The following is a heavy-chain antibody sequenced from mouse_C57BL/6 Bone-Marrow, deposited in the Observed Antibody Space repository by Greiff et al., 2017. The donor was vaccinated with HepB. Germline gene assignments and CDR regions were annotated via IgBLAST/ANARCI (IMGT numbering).Heavy chain of an antibody. CDR3: ARSRGYFDY. Sequence: QVHVKQPGAELVMPGASVKLSCKASGYTFTSYWMHWVKQRPGQGLEWIGEIDPSDSYTNYNQKFKGKSTLTVDKSSSTAYMQLSSLTSEDSAGYYCARSRGYFDYWGQGTTLTVSS. CDR2: IDPSDSYT. V-gene: IGHV1-69*01. CDR1: GYTFTSYW. J-gene: IGHJ2*01.